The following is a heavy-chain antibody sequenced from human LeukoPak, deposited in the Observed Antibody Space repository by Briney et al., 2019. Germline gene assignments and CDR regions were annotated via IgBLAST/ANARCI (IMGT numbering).Heavy chain of an antibody. CDR3: ARDRYDSSGYYPYFDY. V-gene: IGHV4-31*03. CDR2: IYYSGST. D-gene: IGHD3-22*01. CDR1: GGSISSGGYY. Sequence: SQTLSLTCTVSGGSISSGGYYWSWIRQHPGKGLEWIGYIYYSGSTYYNPSLKSRVTISVDTSKNQFSLKLSSVTAADTAVYYCARDRYDSSGYYPYFDYRGQGTLVTVSS. J-gene: IGHJ4*02.